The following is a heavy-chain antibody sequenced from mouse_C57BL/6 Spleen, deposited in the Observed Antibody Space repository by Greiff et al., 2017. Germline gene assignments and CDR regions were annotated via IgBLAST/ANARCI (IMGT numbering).Heavy chain of an antibody. V-gene: IGHV14-2*01. CDR3: ATYSNYDSYAMDY. CDR1: GFNIKDYY. D-gene: IGHD2-5*01. J-gene: IGHJ4*01. CDR2: IDPEDGET. Sequence: VHVKQSGAELVKPGASVKLSCTASGFNIKDYYMHWVKQRTEQGLEWIGRIDPEDGETKSAPKFQGKATITADTSSNTAYLQLSSLTSEDTAVYYCATYSNYDSYAMDYWGQGTSVTVSS.